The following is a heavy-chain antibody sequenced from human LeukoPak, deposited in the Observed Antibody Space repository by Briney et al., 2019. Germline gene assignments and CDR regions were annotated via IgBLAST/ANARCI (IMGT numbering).Heavy chain of an antibody. D-gene: IGHD3-10*02. CDR3: ARNGPVRHYYFDL. CDR1: GFTFSSYS. V-gene: IGHV3-30*03. CDR2: ISFDGSND. J-gene: IGHJ2*01. Sequence: GGSLRLSCAASGFTFSSYSMTWVRQAPGKGLEWVAVISFDGSNDYYADSVKGRFTISRDNSKNTVHLQMNSLRAEDTAVYYCARNGPVRHYYFDLWGRGTLVTVSS.